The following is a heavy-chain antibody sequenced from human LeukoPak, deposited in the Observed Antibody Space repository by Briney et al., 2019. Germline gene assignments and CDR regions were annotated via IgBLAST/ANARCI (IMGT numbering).Heavy chain of an antibody. Sequence: SQTLSLTCTVSGGSISSRDYYWGWIRQPPGTGLEWIGYIYYSGSTYYNPSLKSRVTISVDTSKNQFSLKLSSVTAADTAVYYCARDGPPYCGGDCYSRYFQHWGQGTLVTVSS. CDR2: IYYSGST. D-gene: IGHD2-21*01. V-gene: IGHV4-30-4*08. CDR1: GGSISSRDYY. J-gene: IGHJ1*01. CDR3: ARDGPPYCGGDCYSRYFQH.